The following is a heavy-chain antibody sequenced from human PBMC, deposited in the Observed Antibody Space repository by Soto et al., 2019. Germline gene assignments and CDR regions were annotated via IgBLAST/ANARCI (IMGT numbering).Heavy chain of an antibody. D-gene: IGHD3-22*01. Sequence: GGSLRLSCATSGFTFSSYGMHWVRQAPGKGLEWVAIISYDGNYKHHADSVKGRFTISRDNSKNTLYLQMNSLRAEDTAVYYCGKVSTYYYDSTFDYWGQGNLVTVSS. CDR2: ISYDGNYK. V-gene: IGHV3-30*18. CDR3: GKVSTYYYDSTFDY. J-gene: IGHJ4*02. CDR1: GFTFSSYG.